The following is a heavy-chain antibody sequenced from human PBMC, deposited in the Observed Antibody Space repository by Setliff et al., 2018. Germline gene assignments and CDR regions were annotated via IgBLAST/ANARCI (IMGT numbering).Heavy chain of an antibody. D-gene: IGHD4-17*01. CDR2: IIPVLGTT. CDR3: ARGPSPTVTPSRLIYFYHMDV. Sequence: SVKVSCKASGDPFNAYGVSWVRQAPGQGLEWMGTIIPVLGTTDYAQKFQGRLTITADQSTTTVYMELSSLRFDDTALYYCARGPSPTVTPSRLIYFYHMDVWGTGTTVTVSS. CDR1: GDPFNAYG. V-gene: IGHV1-69*11. J-gene: IGHJ6*03.